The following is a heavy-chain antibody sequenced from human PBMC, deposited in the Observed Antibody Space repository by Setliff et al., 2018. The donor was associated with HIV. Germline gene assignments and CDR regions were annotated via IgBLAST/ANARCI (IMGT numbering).Heavy chain of an antibody. CDR1: GFSLSTSGMC. Sequence: SGPTLVNPTQTLTLTCTFSGFSLSTSGMCVSWIRQPPGKALEWLARIDWDDDKYYSTSLTTRLTISKDTSKNQVVLTMTNMDPEDTATYYCAHWASIVVVAANGVTGIDPWGQGTLVTVSS. CDR2: IDWDDDK. V-gene: IGHV2-70*11. J-gene: IGHJ5*02. D-gene: IGHD2-15*01. CDR3: AHWASIVVVAANGVTGIDP.